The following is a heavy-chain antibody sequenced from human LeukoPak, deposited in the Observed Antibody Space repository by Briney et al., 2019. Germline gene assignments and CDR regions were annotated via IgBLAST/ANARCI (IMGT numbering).Heavy chain of an antibody. J-gene: IGHJ4*02. CDR2: IRYNGSNK. Sequence: GGSLRLSCAASGFTFSSYGMHWVRQAPGKGLEWVAFIRYNGSNKYYADSVKGRFTISRDNSKNTLYLQMNSLRAEDTAVYYCAKDRTTGNAEYYFDYWGQGTLVTVSS. CDR1: GFTFSSYG. D-gene: IGHD4-11*01. V-gene: IGHV3-30*02. CDR3: AKDRTTGNAEYYFDY.